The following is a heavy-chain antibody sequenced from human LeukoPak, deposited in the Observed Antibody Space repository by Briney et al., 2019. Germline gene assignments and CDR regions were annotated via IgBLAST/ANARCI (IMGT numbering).Heavy chain of an antibody. CDR1: SGSISTSNYY. Sequence: KPSETLSLTCTVSSGSISTSNYYWGWVRQPPGKALEWIGNIFYSGSTYYSPSLKSRDTISLDTSRNQFSLRLTSVTAADTAVYYCAREGGEWFASNIYYYYMDVWGKGTTVTVSS. CDR2: IFYSGST. CDR3: AREGGEWFASNIYYYYMDV. D-gene: IGHD3-10*01. V-gene: IGHV4-39*07. J-gene: IGHJ6*03.